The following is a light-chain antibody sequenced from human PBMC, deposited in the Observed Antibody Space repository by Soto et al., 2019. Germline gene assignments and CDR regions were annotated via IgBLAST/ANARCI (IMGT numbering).Light chain of an antibody. CDR3: SSSAGNNKV. CDR1: SSDVGDYNY. CDR2: EVT. V-gene: IGLV2-8*01. Sequence: QSALTQPPSASGSPGQSVTISCTGTSSDVGDYNYVSWYQQHPGKAPKLMIYEVTKRPSGVPDRFSGSKSGNTASLTVSGLQAEDKADYYCSSSAGNNKVFGTGTKVTVL. J-gene: IGLJ1*01.